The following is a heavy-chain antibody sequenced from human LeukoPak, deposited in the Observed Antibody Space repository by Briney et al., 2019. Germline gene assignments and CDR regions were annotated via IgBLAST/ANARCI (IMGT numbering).Heavy chain of an antibody. CDR3: ARGSWRLVRGAASFEY. Sequence: KPSETLSLTCTVSGGSITSYYWSWIRQPPGKGLEWIGSIYYSGSTYYNPSLKSRVTISVDTSKNQFSLKLSSVTAADTAVYYCARGSWRLVRGAASFEYWGQGTLVTVSS. CDR1: GGSITSYY. J-gene: IGHJ4*02. CDR2: IYYSGST. V-gene: IGHV4-59*05. D-gene: IGHD3-10*01.